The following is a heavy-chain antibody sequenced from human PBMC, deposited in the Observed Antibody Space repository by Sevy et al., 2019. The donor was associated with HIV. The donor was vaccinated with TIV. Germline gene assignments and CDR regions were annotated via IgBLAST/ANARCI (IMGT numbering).Heavy chain of an antibody. CDR3: ASHFDY. CDR1: GFNFSNYS. Sequence: GGSLRLSCAVSGFNFSNYSMDWVRQAPGKGLEWVSSISSSGSYIYYSDSLKGRITISRDNAKNSVYLQMNSLRAEDTAVYYCASHFDYWGQGTLVTVSS. CDR2: ISSSGSYI. J-gene: IGHJ4*02. V-gene: IGHV3-21*01.